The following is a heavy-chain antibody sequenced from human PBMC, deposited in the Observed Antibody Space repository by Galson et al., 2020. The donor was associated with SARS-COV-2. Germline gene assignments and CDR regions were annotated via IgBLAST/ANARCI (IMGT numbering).Heavy chain of an antibody. CDR2: IKRDGTEK. CDR3: ARDVRALMTVSSGLGY. CDR1: GFTMSNYW. J-gene: IGHJ4*02. V-gene: IGHV3-7*01. Sequence: GGSLRLSCAGSGFTMSNYWMTWVRQAPGKGLEWVANIKRDGTEKNYLDSVKGRFTISRDNAKNQIYLQMNSLRAEDTALYYCARDVRALMTVSSGLGYWGPGTPVTVSS. D-gene: IGHD4-17*01.